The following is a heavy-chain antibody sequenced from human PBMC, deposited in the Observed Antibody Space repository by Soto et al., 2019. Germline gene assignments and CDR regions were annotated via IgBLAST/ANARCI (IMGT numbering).Heavy chain of an antibody. V-gene: IGHV3-30*03. J-gene: IGHJ3*02. D-gene: IGHD2-8*01. CDR2: ISSDGSHE. Sequence: PGGSLRLSCAASGFSFNRFATHWVRQAPGKGLEWVALISSDGSHEMYADPVKGRFTISRENSKNRLYLQMNNLRVEDTAVYYCAHPRGYGVFDAYDIWGRGAMVTVSS. CDR3: AHPRGYGVFDAYDI. CDR1: GFSFNRFA.